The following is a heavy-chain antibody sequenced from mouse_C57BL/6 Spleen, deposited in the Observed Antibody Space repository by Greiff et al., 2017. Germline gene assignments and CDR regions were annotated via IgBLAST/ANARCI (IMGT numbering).Heavy chain of an antibody. Sequence: QVQLQQSGAELMKPGASVKLSCKATGYTFTGYWIEWVKQRPGHGLEWIGEILPGSGSTNYNGKFKGKATLTADKSTSTAYMQLSSLTSEDSAVYFCARSGYYYGSSSAWFAYWGQGTLVTVSA. CDR2: ILPGSGST. J-gene: IGHJ3*01. CDR3: ARSGYYYGSSSAWFAY. CDR1: GYTFTGYW. V-gene: IGHV1-9*01. D-gene: IGHD1-1*01.